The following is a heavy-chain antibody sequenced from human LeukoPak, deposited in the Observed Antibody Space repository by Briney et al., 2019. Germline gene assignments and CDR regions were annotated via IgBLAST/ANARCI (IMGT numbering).Heavy chain of an antibody. CDR1: GXSISGYY. Sequence: SETLSLTCTVSGXSISGYYGSWIRQPAGKGLEWIGRIYISGSTNYNPSLKSRLTMSVDTSKNQFSLKLSSVTAADTAVYYCARVGQGSGWYFDYWGQGTLVTVSS. D-gene: IGHD6-19*01. CDR3: ARVGQGSGWYFDY. V-gene: IGHV4-4*07. CDR2: IYISGST. J-gene: IGHJ4*02.